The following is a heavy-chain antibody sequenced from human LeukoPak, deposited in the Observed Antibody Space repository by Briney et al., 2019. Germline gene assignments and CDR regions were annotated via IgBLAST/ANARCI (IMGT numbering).Heavy chain of an antibody. D-gene: IGHD6-19*01. CDR1: GFTFSSYA. J-gene: IGHJ4*02. V-gene: IGHV3-30*04. CDR3: AKGSTGVAGTISDYFDY. Sequence: GGSLRLSCAASGFTFSSYAMHWVRQAPGKGLQWVAVISYDGSNKYYADSVKGRFTISRDNSKNTLYLQMNSLRAEDTAVYYCAKGSTGVAGTISDYFDYWGQGTLVTVSS. CDR2: ISYDGSNK.